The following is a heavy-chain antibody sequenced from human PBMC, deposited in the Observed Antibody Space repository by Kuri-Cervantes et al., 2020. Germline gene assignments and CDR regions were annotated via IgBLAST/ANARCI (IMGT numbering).Heavy chain of an antibody. J-gene: IGHJ5*02. Sequence: GGSLRLSCAASGFTFSSYAMSWVRQAPGKGLEWVANIKQDGSEKYYVDSVKGRFTISRDNAKNSLYLQMNSLRAEDTAVYYCAKDSGRITMVRGVIISGDWFDPWGQGTLVTVSS. CDR2: IKQDGSEK. CDR3: AKDSGRITMVRGVIISGDWFDP. D-gene: IGHD3-10*01. CDR1: GFTFSSYA. V-gene: IGHV3-7*03.